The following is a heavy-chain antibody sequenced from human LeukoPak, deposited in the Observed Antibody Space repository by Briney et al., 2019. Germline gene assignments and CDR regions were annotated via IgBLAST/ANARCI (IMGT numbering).Heavy chain of an antibody. CDR1: GYSISSGYY. V-gene: IGHV4-38-2*01. Sequence: PSETLSLTCAVSGYSISSGYYWGWIRQPPGKGLEWIGSIYHNGSTYYNPSLKSRVTISVDTSKNQFSLKLSSVTAADTAVYYCARRPGYWFDPWGQGTLVTVSS. J-gene: IGHJ5*02. D-gene: IGHD3-10*01. CDR3: ARRPGYWFDP. CDR2: IYHNGST.